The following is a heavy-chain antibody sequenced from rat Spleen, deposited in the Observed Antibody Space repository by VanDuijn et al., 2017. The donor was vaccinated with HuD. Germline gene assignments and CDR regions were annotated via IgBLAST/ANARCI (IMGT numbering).Heavy chain of an antibody. J-gene: IGHJ2*01. V-gene: IGHV5-31*01. CDR1: GFTFNNYW. Sequence: EVQLVESGGGLVQPGGSLKLSCVASGFTFNNYWMTWIRPAPGRGLEWVASISTGGGNTYYRDSVKGRFTISRDNAKSTLYLQMDSLRSEDTATYYCARRHYGYTDYFDYWGQGVMVTVSS. CDR2: ISTGGGNT. CDR3: ARRHYGYTDYFDY. D-gene: IGHD1-11*01.